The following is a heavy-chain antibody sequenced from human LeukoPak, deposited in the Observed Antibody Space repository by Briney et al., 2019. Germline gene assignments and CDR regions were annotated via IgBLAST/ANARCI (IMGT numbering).Heavy chain of an antibody. D-gene: IGHD1-14*01. CDR3: AKDRARGHGTLPYYYYHMDV. CDR2: IYSGGST. V-gene: IGHV3-53*05. Sequence: GGSLRLSCAASGFTVSSNYMSWVRQAPGKGLEWVSVIYSGGSTYYADSVKGRFTISRDNSKNTLYLQMNSLRAEDTAVYYCAKDRARGHGTLPYYYYHMDVWGKGTTVTISS. J-gene: IGHJ6*03. CDR1: GFTVSSNY.